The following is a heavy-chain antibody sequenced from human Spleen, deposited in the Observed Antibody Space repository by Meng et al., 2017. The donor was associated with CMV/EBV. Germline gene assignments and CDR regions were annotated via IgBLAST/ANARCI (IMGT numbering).Heavy chain of an antibody. CDR2: INSNSGGT. CDR1: EYTCTGYY. D-gene: IGHD6-19*01. CDR3: ARVIAVAGTAPFDY. V-gene: IGHV1-2*02. J-gene: IGHJ4*02. Sequence: ASEYTCTGYYMHWVRQAPEQGLEWMGGINSNSGGTKFTQKFQGRVTLTRDTSISTAYMELSSLRSDDTAIYYCARVIAVAGTAPFDYWGQGTLVTVSS.